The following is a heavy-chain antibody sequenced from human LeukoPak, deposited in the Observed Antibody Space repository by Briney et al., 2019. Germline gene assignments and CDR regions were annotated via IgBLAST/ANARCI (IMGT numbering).Heavy chain of an antibody. V-gene: IGHV1-2*02. CDR2: IYPNNGAT. D-gene: IGHD3-10*01. CDR1: GYTFSGSGWY. CDR3: ALDGPAQMVEFDN. J-gene: IGHJ4*02. Sequence: ASVKVSCKASGYTFSGSGWYLYWLRQAPGQGLECLGWIYPNNGATSYAQKFQGRVAMTRDTSVSTAYMELSRLRPDDTAVYFCALDGPAQMVEFDNWGQGTLVTVSS.